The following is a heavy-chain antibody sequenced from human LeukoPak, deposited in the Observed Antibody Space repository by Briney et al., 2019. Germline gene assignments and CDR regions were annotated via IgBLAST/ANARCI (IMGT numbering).Heavy chain of an antibody. V-gene: IGHV1-18*01. CDR1: GYTFTNYG. Sequence: ASVKVSRKASGYTFTNYGISWVRQAPGQGLEWMGWISAYNGNTNYAQKVQGRVTMTRDTSTTTAYMELRSLRSDDTAVYYCARDLLLSSGWYGAGFYWGQGTLITVSS. CDR2: ISAYNGNT. CDR3: ARDLLLSSGWYGAGFY. J-gene: IGHJ4*02. D-gene: IGHD6-19*01.